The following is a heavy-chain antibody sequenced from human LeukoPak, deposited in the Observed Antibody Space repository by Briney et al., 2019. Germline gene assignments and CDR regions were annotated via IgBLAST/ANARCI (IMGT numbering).Heavy chain of an antibody. CDR2: ISSTSSYI. CDR1: GFTFSSYW. V-gene: IGHV3-21*01. J-gene: IGHJ3*02. Sequence: PGGSLRLSCAASGFTFSSYWMHWVRQAPGKGLEWVSSISSTSSYIYYADSLKGRFTISRDNAKNSLYLQMNSLRAEDTAVYYCARGREEMATIDAFDIWGQGTLVTVSS. D-gene: IGHD5-24*01. CDR3: ARGREEMATIDAFDI.